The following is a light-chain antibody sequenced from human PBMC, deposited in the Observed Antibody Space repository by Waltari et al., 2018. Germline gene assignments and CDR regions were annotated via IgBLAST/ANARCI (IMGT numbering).Light chain of an antibody. J-gene: IGLJ1*01. V-gene: IGLV2-23*02. CDR3: CSYAGSTTSSVV. CDR2: AVT. CDR1: SSDVGGYSL. Sequence: QSALTQPASVSGSPGQSLTIPCTGSSSDVGGYSLAPWYQQHPGKAPKLMIYAVTKRPSGVSHRFSGSKSGNTASLTISGLQTEDEADYYCCSYAGSTTSSVVFGTGTKVIVL.